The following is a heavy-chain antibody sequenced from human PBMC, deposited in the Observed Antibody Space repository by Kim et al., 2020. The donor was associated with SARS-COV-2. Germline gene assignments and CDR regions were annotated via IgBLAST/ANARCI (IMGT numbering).Heavy chain of an antibody. V-gene: IGHV1-18*01. Sequence: ASVKVSCKASGYTLSSYIITWVRQAPGQGLEWMGWIKIYGGNTNYAQKFQGRVTMTTDSSTNTAYMEGRSLTSDDTAVYYCARRGDFFDYWGQGTLVTVS. CDR1: GYTLSSYI. CDR3: ARRGDFFDY. CDR2: IKIYGGNT. J-gene: IGHJ4*02.